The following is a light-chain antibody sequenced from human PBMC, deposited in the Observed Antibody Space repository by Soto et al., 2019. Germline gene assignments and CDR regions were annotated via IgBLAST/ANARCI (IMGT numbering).Light chain of an antibody. V-gene: IGKV1-5*03. CDR1: QSINSW. CDR2: KAS. CDR3: QQYNSYPWT. J-gene: IGKJ1*01. Sequence: DIQMTQSPSTLSASVGDRVTITCRASQSINSWLAWYQQKPGKAPKLLNYKASSLESGDKSRFSGSGFGTEFTLTIISLQPDDFATYYCQQYNSYPWTFGQGTKVDIK.